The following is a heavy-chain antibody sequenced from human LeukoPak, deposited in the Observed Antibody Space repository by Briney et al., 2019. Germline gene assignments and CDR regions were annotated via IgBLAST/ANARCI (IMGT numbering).Heavy chain of an antibody. CDR1: GFTFSSYA. Sequence: TGGSLRLSCAASGFTFSSYAMSWVRQAPGKGLEWVANIKQDGSEKYYVDSVKGRFTISRDNAKNSLYLQMNSLRAEDTAVYHCARIGAAGFDYWGQGTLVTVSS. D-gene: IGHD6-13*01. CDR3: ARIGAAGFDY. CDR2: IKQDGSEK. V-gene: IGHV3-7*01. J-gene: IGHJ4*02.